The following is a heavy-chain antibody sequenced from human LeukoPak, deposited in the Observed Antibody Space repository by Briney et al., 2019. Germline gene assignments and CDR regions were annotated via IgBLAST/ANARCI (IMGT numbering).Heavy chain of an antibody. J-gene: IGHJ4*02. CDR2: IYLRATV. Sequence: SETLSLTCNVSGYSLSRGYFWGWVRQPPGKGLEWIGSIYLRATVHSTPSPKSRDTISLDTSKNQFSLNLRSMKASDTAVYYCARAFCVGDCFVLHIYFDSWGLGTLVTVSS. CDR3: ARAFCVGDCFVLHIYFDS. CDR1: GYSLSRGYF. V-gene: IGHV4-38-2*02. D-gene: IGHD2-21*02.